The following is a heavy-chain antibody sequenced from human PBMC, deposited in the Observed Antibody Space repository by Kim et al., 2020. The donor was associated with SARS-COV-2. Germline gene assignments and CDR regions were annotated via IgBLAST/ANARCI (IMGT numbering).Heavy chain of an antibody. CDR3: ARADVVGPTVDRHFAY. CDR2: MNSDGSSI. Sequence: GGSLRLSCAASGFSFSNYWMHWVRQVPGKGLVWFSRMNSDGSSITYADTVKGRFVMSRDNAKNTLYLQMNSLRGEDTAVYYCARADVVGPTVDRHFAYWGQGTLGTVYS. J-gene: IGHJ4*02. V-gene: IGHV3-74*01. D-gene: IGHD1-26*01. CDR1: GFSFSNYW.